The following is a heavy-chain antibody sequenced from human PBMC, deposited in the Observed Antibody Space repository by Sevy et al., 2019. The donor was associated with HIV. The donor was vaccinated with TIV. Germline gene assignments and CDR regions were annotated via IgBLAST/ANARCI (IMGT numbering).Heavy chain of an antibody. D-gene: IGHD2-15*01. CDR1: GFTFSIYY. CDR3: ARYGGYIDH. Sequence: GGSLRLSCAASGFTFSIYYMTWARQAPGKGLEWVANIKSDGSDKYYVNSVKGPSTISRDNAKNSLYLQMNSLTAEDTAVYYCARYGGYIDHWGHGTLVTVSS. V-gene: IGHV3-7*01. J-gene: IGHJ4*01. CDR2: IKSDGSDK.